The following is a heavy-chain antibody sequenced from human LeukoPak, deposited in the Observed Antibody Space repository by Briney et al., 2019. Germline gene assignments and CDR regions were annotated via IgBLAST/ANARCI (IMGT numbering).Heavy chain of an antibody. Sequence: PGGSLRLSCAASGFTFSSYWMHWVRQGPGKGLVWVSRISSDGRTTSYADSVKGRFTISRDNAKNTLHLQMNSLRVEDTAVYYCARDSRYYYDSRNYDNVAFDMWGQGTMVTVSS. J-gene: IGHJ3*02. D-gene: IGHD3-10*01. CDR3: ARDSRYYYDSRNYDNVAFDM. CDR2: ISSDGRTT. V-gene: IGHV3-74*01. CDR1: GFTFSSYW.